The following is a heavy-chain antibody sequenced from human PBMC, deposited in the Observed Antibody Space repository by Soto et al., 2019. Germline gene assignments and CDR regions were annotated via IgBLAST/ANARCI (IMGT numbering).Heavy chain of an antibody. CDR1: GFTFSSYA. CDR2: ISGSGGST. Sequence: GSLRLSCAASGFTFSSYAMSWVRQAPGKGLEWVSAISGSGGSTYYADSVKGRFTISRDNSEDTLYLQMNSLRAEDTAVYYCAKTRRFLEWLSQYYFDYWGQGTLVTVSS. CDR3: AKTRRFLEWLSQYYFDY. V-gene: IGHV3-23*01. J-gene: IGHJ4*02. D-gene: IGHD3-3*01.